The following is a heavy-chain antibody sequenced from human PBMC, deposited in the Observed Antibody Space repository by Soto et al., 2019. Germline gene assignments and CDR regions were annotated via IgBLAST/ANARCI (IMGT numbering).Heavy chain of an antibody. J-gene: IGHJ4*02. CDR1: GFTFSSYG. V-gene: IGHV3-30*18. Sequence: QVQLVESGGGVVQPGRSLRLSCAASGFTFSSYGMHWVRQAPGKGLEWGAVISYDGSNKYYADSVKGRFTISRDNSKNTLYLQMNSLRAEDTAVYYCAKWDFDYWGQGTLVTVSS. CDR2: ISYDGSNK. CDR3: AKWDFDY.